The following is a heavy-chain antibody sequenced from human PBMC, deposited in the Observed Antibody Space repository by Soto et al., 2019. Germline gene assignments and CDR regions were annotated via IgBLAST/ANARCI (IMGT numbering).Heavy chain of an antibody. V-gene: IGHV2-5*02. CDR3: AHTDYCGSWYLRS. CDR2: IYWDDDK. CDR1: GFSLTTRGPG. D-gene: IGHD3-10*01. J-gene: IGHJ5*02. Sequence: QITLKESGPTLVKPTQTLTLTCTFSGFSLTTRGPGVGWIRQPPGKALEWLALIYWDDDKRYSPSLKNRLTITKDTHKHRVVLTLTNMDPVDTATYYCAHTDYCGSWYLRSWGLGTLVTVSS.